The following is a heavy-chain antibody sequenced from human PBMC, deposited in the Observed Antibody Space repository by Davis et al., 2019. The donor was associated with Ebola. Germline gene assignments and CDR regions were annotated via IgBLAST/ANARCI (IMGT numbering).Heavy chain of an antibody. D-gene: IGHD3-22*01. CDR2: ISGSGTST. V-gene: IGHV3-11*01. Sequence: GGSLRLSCETGGFAFSDYYMRWIRQTPGKGLEWISSISGSGTSTYYADSVKGRFTISRDNVQKSLFLQMNSLRVEDTAVYFCTWRGDSREFDYWGQGTVVTVSS. J-gene: IGHJ4*02. CDR1: GFAFSDYY. CDR3: TWRGDSREFDY.